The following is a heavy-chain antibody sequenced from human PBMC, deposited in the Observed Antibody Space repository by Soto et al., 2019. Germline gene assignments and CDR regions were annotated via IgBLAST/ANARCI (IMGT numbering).Heavy chain of an antibody. D-gene: IGHD3-9*01. CDR1: GFTFTSSA. V-gene: IGHV1-58*02. CDR3: AAGQYFDWNPFDY. J-gene: IGHJ4*02. CDR2: IFVGCVNT. Sequence: VASEKVSCKASGFTFTSSAMQWVRQARGQLLEWIGWIFVGCVNTNYAQKFQERVTFTRDLSTSTAYMELSSLRSEDTAVYYCAAGQYFDWNPFDYWGQGTLVTVSS.